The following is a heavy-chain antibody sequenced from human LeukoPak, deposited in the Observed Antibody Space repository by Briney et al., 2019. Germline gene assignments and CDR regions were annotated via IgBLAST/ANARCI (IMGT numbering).Heavy chain of an antibody. J-gene: IGHJ4*02. D-gene: IGHD3-22*01. V-gene: IGHV3-48*01. CDR3: ARVQYYYDSSGYYSY. Sequence: PGGSLRLSCAASGFTFSSYGMTWVRQAPGKGLEWVSYISSSSSTIYYADSVKGRFTISRDNAKNSLYLQLNSLRAEDTAVYYCARVQYYYDSSGYYSYWGQGTLVTVSS. CDR1: GFTFSSYG. CDR2: ISSSSSTI.